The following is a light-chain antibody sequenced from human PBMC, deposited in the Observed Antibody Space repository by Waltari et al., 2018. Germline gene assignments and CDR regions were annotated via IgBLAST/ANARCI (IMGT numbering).Light chain of an antibody. CDR2: SAS. CDR3: QQYTKWPQT. V-gene: IGKV3-15*01. CDR1: QSVNTY. J-gene: IGKJ1*01. Sequence: EIVMTQSPATLSMSPGERATLSCRASQSVNTYVAWYQLKPGQAPRLLIHSASARASGIPARFSGSGSGTAFSLTINTLQSEDVAIYYCQQYTKWPQTFGQGTKVEIK.